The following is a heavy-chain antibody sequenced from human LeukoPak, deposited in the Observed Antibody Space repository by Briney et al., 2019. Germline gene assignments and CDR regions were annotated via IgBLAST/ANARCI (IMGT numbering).Heavy chain of an antibody. CDR3: ARAHRLVLHYFDS. CDR2: IYYRGNT. V-gene: IGHV4-39*07. J-gene: IGHJ4*02. D-gene: IGHD2-15*01. Sequence: SETLSLTCTVSGDSISSGSYYWGWIRQPPGKGLEWIGSIYYRGNTYFNPSLKSRVIISVDTSKNQFSLKLTSVTAADTAVYYCARAHRLVLHYFDSWGQGTLVTVSS. CDR1: GDSISSGSYY.